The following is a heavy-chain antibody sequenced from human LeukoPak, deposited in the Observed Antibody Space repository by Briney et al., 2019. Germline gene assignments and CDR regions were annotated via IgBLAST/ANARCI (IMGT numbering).Heavy chain of an antibody. J-gene: IGHJ5*02. V-gene: IGHV3-23*01. D-gene: IGHD1-26*01. Sequence: GGSLRLSCAASGFTFSSCAMSWVRQAPGKGLEWVSKISGNGGSTYFADSVKGRFTISRDNSKNTLFLQMNSLRAEDTAVYYCAKHIVGARSLDHWAQGTLFTVSS. CDR3: AKHIVGARSLDH. CDR1: GFTFSSCA. CDR2: ISGNGGST.